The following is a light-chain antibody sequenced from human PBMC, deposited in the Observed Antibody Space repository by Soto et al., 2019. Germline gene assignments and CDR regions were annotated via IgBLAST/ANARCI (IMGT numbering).Light chain of an antibody. CDR3: LSFDSSLSVV. CDR1: SSNIGAGYD. Sequence: SVLTQPPSVSGAPGQRVTISCTGSSSNIGAGYDVHWYQQLPGRAPKLLIYGNTNRRSGVPDRFSGSKSGTSASLAITGLQAEDEADYYCLSFDSSLSVVFGGGTKVTVL. CDR2: GNT. V-gene: IGLV1-40*01. J-gene: IGLJ2*01.